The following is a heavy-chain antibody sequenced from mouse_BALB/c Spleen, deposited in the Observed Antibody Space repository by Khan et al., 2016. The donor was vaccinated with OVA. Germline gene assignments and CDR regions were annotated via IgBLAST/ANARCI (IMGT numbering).Heavy chain of an antibody. V-gene: IGHV14-1*02. CDR2: IDPENGET. J-gene: IGHJ3*01. CDR1: GFNIKDYY. CDR3: ARSGYFAWFAY. Sequence: VRLQQSGAELVRPGALVKLSCKSSGFNIKDYYMHWVKQRPEQGLEWIGWIDPENGETVYDPKFQGKARITADKSSNTAYMQLSSLTSEDTAVYDCARSGYFAWFAYRGQGTLVTVSA.